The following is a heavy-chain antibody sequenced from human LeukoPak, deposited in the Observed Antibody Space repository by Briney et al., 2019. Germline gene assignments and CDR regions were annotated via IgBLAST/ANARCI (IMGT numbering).Heavy chain of an antibody. V-gene: IGHV4-34*01. D-gene: IGHD3-10*01. J-gene: IGHJ4*02. CDR2: INHSGST. CDR3: ARGAAWFGELPDFDY. Sequence: SETLSLTCAVYGGSFSGYYWSWIRQPPGKGLEWIGEINHSGSTNYNRSLKSRVTISVDTSKNQFSLKLSSVTAADTAVYYCARGAAWFGELPDFDYWGQGTLVTVSS. CDR1: GGSFSGYY.